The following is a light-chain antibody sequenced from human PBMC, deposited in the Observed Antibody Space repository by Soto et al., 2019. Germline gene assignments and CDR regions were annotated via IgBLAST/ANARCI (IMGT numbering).Light chain of an antibody. CDR2: DAS. J-gene: IGKJ3*01. CDR3: QQRSDWPPVFT. CDR1: QSVSSY. V-gene: IGKV3-11*01. Sequence: EIVLTQSPATLSLSPGERATLSCRASQSVSSYLAWYQQKAGQAPRLLIYDASNRATGIPARFSGSGSGTDLTLTISSLEPEDFAVYYCQQRSDWPPVFTFGPGTKVDIK.